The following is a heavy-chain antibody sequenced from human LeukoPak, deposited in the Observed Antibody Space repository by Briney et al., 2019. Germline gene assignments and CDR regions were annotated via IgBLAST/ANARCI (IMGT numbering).Heavy chain of an antibody. CDR2: IYYSGST. D-gene: IGHD6-19*01. CDR3: ARASGWYKVYYYYMDV. J-gene: IGHJ6*03. V-gene: IGHV4-59*12. CDR1: GGSISSYY. Sequence: SETLSLTCTVSGGSISSYYWSWIRQPPGKGLEWIGYIYYSGSTNYNPSLKSRVTISVDTSKNQFSLNLSSVTAADTAVYYCARASGWYKVYYYYMDVWGEGTTVTVSS.